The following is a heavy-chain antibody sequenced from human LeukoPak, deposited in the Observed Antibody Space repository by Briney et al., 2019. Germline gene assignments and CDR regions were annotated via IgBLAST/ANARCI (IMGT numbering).Heavy chain of an antibody. J-gene: IGHJ4*02. V-gene: IGHV3-23*01. CDR1: GFTFSSYA. Sequence: PGGSLRLSCAASGFTFSSYAMSWVRQAPGKGLEWVSGISRSGDNTYYADSVKGRFTISRDNSKNTLYVQVNSLGTEDTAAYYCAKGSYYDSSGSFYFDYWGQGTLVTVSS. CDR2: ISRSGDNT. D-gene: IGHD3-22*01. CDR3: AKGSYYDSSGSFYFDY.